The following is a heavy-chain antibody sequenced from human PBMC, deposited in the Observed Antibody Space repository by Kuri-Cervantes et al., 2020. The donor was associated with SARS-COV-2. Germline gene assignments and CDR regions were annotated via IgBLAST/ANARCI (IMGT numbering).Heavy chain of an antibody. CDR2: ISAYNGNT. V-gene: IGHV1-18*01. Sequence: ASVKVSCKASGGTFSSYAVSWVRQAPGQGLEWMGWISAYNGNTNYAQKLRGRVTMTTDTSTSTAYMELSRLRSDDTAVYYCAREGGIAVAGTGFDYWGQRTLVTDSS. CDR3: AREGGIAVAGTGFDY. D-gene: IGHD6-19*01. CDR1: GGTFSSYA. J-gene: IGHJ4*02.